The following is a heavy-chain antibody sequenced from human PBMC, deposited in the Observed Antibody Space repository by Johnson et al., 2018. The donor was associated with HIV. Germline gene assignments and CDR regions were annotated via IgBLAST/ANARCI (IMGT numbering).Heavy chain of an antibody. D-gene: IGHD6-13*01. V-gene: IGHV3-66*01. CDR1: GFSVSNTY. CDR3: ARDGESQQLPLGDAFDV. CDR2: IYSGGST. Sequence: VQLVESGGGLVQPGRSLRLSCAASGFSVSNTYMNWVRQAPGKGLEWVSVIYSGGSTYYADSVRGRFTISRDNSKNTLYLQMSSLRAEDTAMYYCARDGESQQLPLGDAFDVWGQGTMVTVSS. J-gene: IGHJ3*01.